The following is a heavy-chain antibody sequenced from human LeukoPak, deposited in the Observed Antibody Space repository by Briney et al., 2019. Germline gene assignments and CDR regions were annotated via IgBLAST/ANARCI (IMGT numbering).Heavy chain of an antibody. CDR3: TRFRRGDWFDP. D-gene: IGHD3-10*01. CDR2: IRSKAYGGTT. V-gene: IGHV3-49*03. Sequence: GGSLRLSCTASGLTFGNYAMSWFRQAPGKGLEWVGFIRSKAYGGTTEYAASVKGRFTISRDDSKSIAYLQMNSLKTEDTAVYYCTRFRRGDWFDPWGQGTLVTASS. J-gene: IGHJ5*02. CDR1: GLTFGNYA.